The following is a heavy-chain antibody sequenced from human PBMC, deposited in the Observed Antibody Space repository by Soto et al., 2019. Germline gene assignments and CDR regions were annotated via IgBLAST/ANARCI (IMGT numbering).Heavy chain of an antibody. D-gene: IGHD2-2*01. Sequence: GGSLRLSCAASGFTFSSYSMNWVRQAPGKGLEWVSSISSSSSYIYYADSVKGRFTISRDNAKNSLYLQMNSLRAEDTAVYYCAREEYQLLWGRYYYYGMDVWGQGTTVTVSS. J-gene: IGHJ6*02. CDR2: ISSSSSYI. CDR3: AREEYQLLWGRYYYYGMDV. CDR1: GFTFSSYS. V-gene: IGHV3-21*01.